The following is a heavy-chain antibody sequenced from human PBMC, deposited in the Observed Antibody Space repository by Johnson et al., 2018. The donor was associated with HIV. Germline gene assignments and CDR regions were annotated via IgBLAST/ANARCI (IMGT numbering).Heavy chain of an antibody. J-gene: IGHJ3*02. CDR2: TRNKANRYTT. D-gene: IGHD1-26*01. V-gene: IGHV3-72*01. CDR3: ARDLVVGATPDHDAFDI. CDR1: GFTVSSNY. Sequence: VQLVESGGGVVQPGGSLRLSCAASGFTVSSNYMSWVRQAPGKGREWVGRTRNKANRYTTEHAASVKGRFNISRDDSKNSLYLQMNSLRAEDTAVYYCARDLVVGATPDHDAFDIWGQGTMVTVSS.